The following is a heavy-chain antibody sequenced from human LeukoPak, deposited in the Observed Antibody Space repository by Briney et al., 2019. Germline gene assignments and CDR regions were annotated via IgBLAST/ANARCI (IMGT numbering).Heavy chain of an antibody. Sequence: GGSLRLSCAASGFTFSTYSMNWVRQSPGKGLEWVSYIRSSSSIIHYADSVKGRYTISRDNAKSSLYLQMNSLRDEDTAVYYCARNLYDFLTGFDSWGQGTLVTVSS. CDR1: GFTFSTYS. V-gene: IGHV3-48*02. D-gene: IGHD3-9*01. J-gene: IGHJ4*02. CDR3: ARNLYDFLTGFDS. CDR2: IRSSSSII.